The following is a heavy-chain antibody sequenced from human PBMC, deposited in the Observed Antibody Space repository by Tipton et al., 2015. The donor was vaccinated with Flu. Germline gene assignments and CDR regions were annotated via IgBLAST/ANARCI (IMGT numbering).Heavy chain of an antibody. V-gene: IGHV1-8*01. CDR2: MNPNSGNT. J-gene: IGHJ6*02. CDR3: ASVPLLWFGELLSNYYYYGMGV. Sequence: QMQLVQSGAEVKKPGASVKVSCKASGYTFTSYDINWVRQATGQGLEWMGWMNPNSGNTGYAQKFQGRVTMTRNTSISTAYMELSSLRSEETAVYYCASVPLLWFGELLSNYYYYGMGVWGQGTTVTVSS. CDR1: GYTFTSYD. D-gene: IGHD3-10*01.